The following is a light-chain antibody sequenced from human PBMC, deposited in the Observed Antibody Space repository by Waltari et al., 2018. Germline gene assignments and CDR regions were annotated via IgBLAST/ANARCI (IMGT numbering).Light chain of an antibody. Sequence: IVLTQSPGTLSLSPGERATLSCRASQSVSRSLAWYQQKPGQAPKLLIYGASTRATGIPDRFTGNGSGTDFSLTISSLEPEDFAIYCCQHYVRLPATFGQGTKVESK. CDR2: GAS. J-gene: IGKJ1*01. V-gene: IGKV3-20*01. CDR1: QSVSRS. CDR3: QHYVRLPAT.